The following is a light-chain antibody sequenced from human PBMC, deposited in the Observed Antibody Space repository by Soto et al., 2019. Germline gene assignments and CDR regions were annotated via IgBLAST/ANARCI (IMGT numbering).Light chain of an antibody. CDR2: GAS. V-gene: IGKV3-20*01. J-gene: IGKJ2*01. CDR3: QQYGGLPYT. CDR1: QTISSDY. Sequence: EIVLTQSPATLSLSPGERATLSCRASQTISSDYLAWYQHKPGQAPSLLIYGASTRAAGISPRYSGGGSGTDFTLSISRLEPGDFAVYYCQQYGGLPYTFGQGTKLEIK.